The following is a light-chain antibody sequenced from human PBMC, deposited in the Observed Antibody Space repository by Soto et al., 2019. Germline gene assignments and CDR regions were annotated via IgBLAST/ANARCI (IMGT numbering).Light chain of an antibody. CDR1: QSVLYSSDNKNY. Sequence: DIVMTQSPDSLAVSLGERATINCKSSQSVLYSSDNKNYLSWYQQKPGQPPRLLIYWASTRESGVPERFSGSGSGTDFTLTISSLQAEDATVCYCQQSYSTWTFGQGTKVEI. CDR2: WAS. J-gene: IGKJ1*01. V-gene: IGKV4-1*01. CDR3: QQSYSTWT.